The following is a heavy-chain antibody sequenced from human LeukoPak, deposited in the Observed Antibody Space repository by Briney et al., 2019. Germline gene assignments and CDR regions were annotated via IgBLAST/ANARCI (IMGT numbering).Heavy chain of an antibody. Sequence: GGSLRLSCAGSGFTFSSHGMNWVRQAPGKGLEWVSFISYNSNYIFYADSVKGGFTISRENAKNSLYLQMNSLRAEDTAVYYCARADYYETIGPFGYWGQGTLVSVSS. CDR2: ISYNSNYI. V-gene: IGHV3-21*01. D-gene: IGHD3-22*01. J-gene: IGHJ4*02. CDR1: GFTFSSHG. CDR3: ARADYYETIGPFGY.